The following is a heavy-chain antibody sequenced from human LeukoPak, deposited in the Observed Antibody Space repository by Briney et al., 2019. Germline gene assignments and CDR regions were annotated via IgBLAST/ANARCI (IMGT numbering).Heavy chain of an antibody. CDR1: GGTFSSYA. CDR3: ASQYCSSTSCYYYYYYMDV. J-gene: IGHJ6*03. Sequence: GASVKVSCKASGGTFSSYAISWVRQAPGQGLEWMGGIIPIFGTANYAQKFQGRVTITADKSTSTAYMELSSLRSEDTAVYYCASQYCSSTSCYYYYYYMDVWGKGTTVTVSS. CDR2: IIPIFGTA. V-gene: IGHV1-69*06. D-gene: IGHD2-2*01.